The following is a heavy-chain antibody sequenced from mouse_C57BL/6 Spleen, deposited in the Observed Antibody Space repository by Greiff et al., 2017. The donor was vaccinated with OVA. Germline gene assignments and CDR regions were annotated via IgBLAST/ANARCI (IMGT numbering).Heavy chain of an antibody. V-gene: IGHV10-1*01. CDR2: IRSKSNNYAT. CDR3: VRQRGDD. J-gene: IGHJ2*01. CDR1: GFSFITYA. Sequence: DAGGGLVQPKGSLKLSCAASGFSFITYAMNWVRQAPGKGLEWVARIRSKSNNYATYYADSVKDRFTISRDDSESMLYLQMNNLKTEDTAMYYCVRQRGDDWGKGTTLTVSS.